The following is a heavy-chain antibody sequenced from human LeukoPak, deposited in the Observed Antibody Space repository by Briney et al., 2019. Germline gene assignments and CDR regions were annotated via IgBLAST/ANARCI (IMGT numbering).Heavy chain of an antibody. V-gene: IGHV3-66*01. D-gene: IGHD2-15*01. CDR3: ARKEGWFTGAFDI. CDR2: IYSGGRT. CDR1: GFTVSSNY. J-gene: IGHJ3*02. Sequence: GGSLRLSCAGSGFTVSSNYMSWVRQAPGKGLECVSIIYSGGRTHYADSVKGRFTISRDNSKNRLYLQMSSLGAEDTAVYYCARKEGWFTGAFDIWGQGTMVTVSS.